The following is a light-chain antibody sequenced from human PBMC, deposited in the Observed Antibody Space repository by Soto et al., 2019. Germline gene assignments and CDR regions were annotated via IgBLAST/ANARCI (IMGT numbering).Light chain of an antibody. J-gene: IGLJ2*01. CDR3: QSYDSSLSGFVV. Sequence: QSVLTQPPSVSGAPGQRVTISCTGSSSNIGAGYDVHWYQQLPGTAPKLLIYGNSNRPSGVPDRFPGSKSGTSASLAITGLQAEDEADYYCQSYDSSLSGFVVFGGGTKVTVL. CDR1: SSNIGAGYD. CDR2: GNS. V-gene: IGLV1-40*01.